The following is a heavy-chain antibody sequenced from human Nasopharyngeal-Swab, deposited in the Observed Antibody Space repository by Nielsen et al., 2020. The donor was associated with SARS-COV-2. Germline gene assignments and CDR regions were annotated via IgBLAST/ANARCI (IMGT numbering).Heavy chain of an antibody. CDR3: ARGGSSWYSSPGGWFDP. V-gene: IGHV1-2*02. D-gene: IGHD6-13*01. Sequence: ASVKVSCKASGYTFTGCYMHWVRQAPGQGLEWMGWINPNSGGTNYAQKFQGRVTMTRDTSISTAYMELSRLRSDDTAVYYCARGGSSWYSSPGGWFDPWGQGTLVTVSS. CDR1: GYTFTGCY. J-gene: IGHJ5*02. CDR2: INPNSGGT.